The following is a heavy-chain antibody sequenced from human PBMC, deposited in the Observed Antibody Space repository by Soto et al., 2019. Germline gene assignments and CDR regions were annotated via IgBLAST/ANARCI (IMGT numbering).Heavy chain of an antibody. CDR3: ARGGVTIFGVVSYEVPFDP. J-gene: IGHJ5*02. CDR2: IIPIFGTA. V-gene: IGHV1-69*13. D-gene: IGHD3-3*01. CDR1: GGTFSSYA. Sequence: ASVKSCKASGGTFSSYAISWVRQAPGQGLEWMGGIIPIFGTANYAQKFQGRVTITADESTSTAYMELSSLRSEDTAVYYCARGGVTIFGVVSYEVPFDPWGQGTLVTVSS.